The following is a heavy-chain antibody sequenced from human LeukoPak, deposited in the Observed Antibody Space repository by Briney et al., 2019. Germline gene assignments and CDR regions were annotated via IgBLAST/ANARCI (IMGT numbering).Heavy chain of an antibody. Sequence: PSQTLSLTCTVSGGSISSGGYYWSWIRQHPGKGLEWIGYIYYSGSTYYNPSLKSRVTISVDTSENQFSLKLSSVTAADTAVYYCARDEPFRRWAFDIWGQGTMVTVSS. CDR1: GGSISSGGYY. D-gene: IGHD2/OR15-2a*01. J-gene: IGHJ3*02. CDR3: ARDEPFRRWAFDI. CDR2: IYYSGST. V-gene: IGHV4-31*03.